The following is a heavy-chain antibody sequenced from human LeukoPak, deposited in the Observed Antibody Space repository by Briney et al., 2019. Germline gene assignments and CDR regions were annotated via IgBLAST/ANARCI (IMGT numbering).Heavy chain of an antibody. J-gene: IGHJ4*02. V-gene: IGHV4-59*01. CDR2: IYYSGST. CDR3: ARDNPEYGDYGSIPLGVFDY. CDR1: GGSISSYY. Sequence: PSETLSLTCTVSGGSISSYYWSWIRQPPGKGLEWIGYIYYSGSTNYNPSLKSRVTISVDTSKNQFSLKLSSVTAADTAVYYCARDNPEYGDYGSIPLGVFDYWGQGTLVTVSS. D-gene: IGHD4-17*01.